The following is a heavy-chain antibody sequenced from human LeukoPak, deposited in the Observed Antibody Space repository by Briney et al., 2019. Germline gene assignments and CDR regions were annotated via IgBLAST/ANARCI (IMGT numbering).Heavy chain of an antibody. Sequence: SETLSLTCAVYGESFSGHYWTWIRQPPGRGLEWIGEINHSGSTTSNPSLNNRVTISVDTSKNQFSLKLTSVTAADTAVYYCARLRYGSGSLDSWGQGTLVTVSS. CDR1: GESFSGHY. CDR2: INHSGST. V-gene: IGHV4-34*01. D-gene: IGHD3-10*01. J-gene: IGHJ4*02. CDR3: ARLRYGSGSLDS.